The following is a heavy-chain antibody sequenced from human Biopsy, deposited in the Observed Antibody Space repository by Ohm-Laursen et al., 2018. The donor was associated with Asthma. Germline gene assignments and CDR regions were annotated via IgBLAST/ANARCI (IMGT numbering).Heavy chain of an antibody. CDR3: ARTTYGDDGFDP. D-gene: IGHD4-17*01. CDR2: IYYSGNT. V-gene: IGHV4-31*02. CDR1: GGSINIGDYY. Sequence: QTLSLTWTVSGGSINIGDYYWSWIRQHPVTGLEWIGYIYYSGNTYYNPSLKSRVSISLDTSKNQFSLSLTSVTAADTAVYYCARTTYGDDGFDPWGQGTLVTVSS. J-gene: IGHJ5*02.